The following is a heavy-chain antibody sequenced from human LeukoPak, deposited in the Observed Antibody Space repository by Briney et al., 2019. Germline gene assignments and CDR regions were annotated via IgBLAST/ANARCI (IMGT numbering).Heavy chain of an antibody. Sequence: PSETLSPTCTVSGGSISTYYWSWIRQHPGNGLEWIGYIYYSGITNYNPSLKSRVSISVDTSKNQFSLKLSSVTAADTAVYYCARAAVTTSRYFQHWGQGTLVTVSS. CDR1: GGSISTYY. D-gene: IGHD4-17*01. J-gene: IGHJ1*01. CDR3: ARAAVTTSRYFQH. CDR2: IYYSGIT. V-gene: IGHV4-59*01.